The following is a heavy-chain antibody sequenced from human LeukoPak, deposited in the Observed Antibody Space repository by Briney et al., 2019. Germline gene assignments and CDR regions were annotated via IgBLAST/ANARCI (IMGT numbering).Heavy chain of an antibody. Sequence: GGSLRLSCAASGFTFSSYSMNWVRQAPGKGLEWVSSISSSSSYIYYADSVKGRFTISRDNAKNSLYLQMNSLRAEDTAVYYCARVAGFLDSFDYWGQGTLVTVSS. CDR3: ARVAGFLDSFDY. D-gene: IGHD2/OR15-2a*01. CDR2: ISSSSSYI. J-gene: IGHJ4*02. V-gene: IGHV3-21*01. CDR1: GFTFSSYS.